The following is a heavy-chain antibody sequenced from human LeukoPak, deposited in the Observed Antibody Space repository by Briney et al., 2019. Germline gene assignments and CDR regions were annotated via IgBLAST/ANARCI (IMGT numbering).Heavy chain of an antibody. CDR1: GFTFSDYA. CDR2: VSSSSSYI. V-gene: IGHV3-21*01. Sequence: GGSLRLSCAASGFTFSDYAMTWVRQAPGKGLEWVSSVSSSSSYIYYADSVKGRFTISRDNAKNSLYLQMNSLRAKDTAVYYCARDSLGYDILTGYYRLDFDYWGQGTLVTVSS. CDR3: ARDSLGYDILTGYYRLDFDY. J-gene: IGHJ4*02. D-gene: IGHD3-9*01.